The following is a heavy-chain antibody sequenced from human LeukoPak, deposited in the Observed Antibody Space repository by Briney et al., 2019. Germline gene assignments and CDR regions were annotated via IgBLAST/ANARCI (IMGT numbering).Heavy chain of an antibody. D-gene: IGHD6-13*01. CDR3: ATGKGGIAAAGTFDY. J-gene: IGHJ4*02. Sequence: PGGSLRLSCAASGFTFSSYSMNWVRQAPGKGLEWVSSISSSSSYIYYADSVKGRFTISRDNAKNSLYLQMNSLRAEDTAVCYCATGKGGIAAAGTFDYWGQGTLVTVSS. CDR2: ISSSSSYI. CDR1: GFTFSSYS. V-gene: IGHV3-21*01.